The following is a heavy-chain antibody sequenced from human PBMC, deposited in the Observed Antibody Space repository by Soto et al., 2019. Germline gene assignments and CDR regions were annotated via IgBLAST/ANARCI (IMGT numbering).Heavy chain of an antibody. CDR2: IWHAGLNE. CDR3: TKSRGDAYKWGLGLDQ. J-gene: IGHJ5*02. D-gene: IGHD3-10*01. CDR1: GFTFSDYA. Sequence: QERLVESGGGVVQPGRSLRLSCAVSGFTFSDYAMHWVRQAPGKGLEWVALIWHAGLNEFYADSVRGRFTISRDISNKTLYLQMNSLRPEDTAVYYCTKSRGDAYKWGLGLDQWGQGTLVTVSS. V-gene: IGHV3-33*08.